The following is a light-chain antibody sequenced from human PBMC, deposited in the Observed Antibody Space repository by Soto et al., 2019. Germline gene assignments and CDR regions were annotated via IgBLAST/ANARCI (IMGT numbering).Light chain of an antibody. V-gene: IGKV1-17*01. CDR3: QQPNSYPIT. J-gene: IGKJ5*01. CDR1: QSIRNS. Sequence: DIQMTQSPSSLSASVGDRVTITCRASQSIRNSLNWYQQKPGKAPKLLIYDASTLQSGVPSRFSGSGSGTDFTLTISSLQPEDFATYYCQQPNSYPITFGQGTRLEN. CDR2: DAS.